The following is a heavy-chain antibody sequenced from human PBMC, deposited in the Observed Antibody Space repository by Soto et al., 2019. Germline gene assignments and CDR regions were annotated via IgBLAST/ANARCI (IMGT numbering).Heavy chain of an antibody. CDR2: IYPGDSDT. D-gene: IGHD3-3*01. CDR3: ARHDSGHYDFWSGYYGYYYYGMDV. V-gene: IGHV5-51*01. CDR1: GYSFTSYW. J-gene: IGHJ6*02. Sequence: GESLKISCKGSGYSFTSYWIGWVRQMPGKGLEWMGIIYPGDSDTRYSPSFQGQVTISADKSISTAYLQWSSLKASDTAMYYCARHDSGHYDFWSGYYGYYYYGMDVWGQGTTVTVSS.